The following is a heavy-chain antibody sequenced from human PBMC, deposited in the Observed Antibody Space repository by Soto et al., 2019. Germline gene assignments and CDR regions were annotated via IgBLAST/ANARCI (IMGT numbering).Heavy chain of an antibody. Sequence: GGSLRLSCAASGFTFSNAWMSWVRQAPGKGLEWVSAISGSGGSTYYADSVKGRFTISRDNSKNTLYLQMNSLRAEDTAVYYCATSIVVVVAATHYFDYWGQGTLVTVSS. V-gene: IGHV3-23*01. D-gene: IGHD2-15*01. CDR2: ISGSGGST. CDR3: ATSIVVVVAATHYFDY. CDR1: GFTFSNAW. J-gene: IGHJ4*02.